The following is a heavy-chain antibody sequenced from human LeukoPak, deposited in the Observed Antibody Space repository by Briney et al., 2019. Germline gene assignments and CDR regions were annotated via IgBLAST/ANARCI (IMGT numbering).Heavy chain of an antibody. CDR3: AKDVKSDGVWDIDH. CDR2: IYGSGEGQT. CDR1: GFTFDDYA. Sequence: PGRSLRLSCAASGFTFDDYAMHWVRQAPGKGLEWVSGIYGSGEGQTFYADSVRGRFTISRDDSRNLVFLHMDSLRVEDTALYYCAKDVKSDGVWDIDHWGQGTLVTVSS. V-gene: IGHV3-23*01. J-gene: IGHJ4*02. D-gene: IGHD4-17*01.